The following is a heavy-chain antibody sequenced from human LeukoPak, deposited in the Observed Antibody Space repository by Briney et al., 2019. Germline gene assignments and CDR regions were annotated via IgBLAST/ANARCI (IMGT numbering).Heavy chain of an antibody. CDR1: GGSISSYY. Sequence: SETLSLTCTVSGGSISSYYWSWIRQPPGKGLEWIGSIYHSGSTYYNPSLKSRVTISVDTSKNQFSLKLSSVTAADTAVYYCARQGYCSSSSCYGGDYWGQGTLVTVSS. J-gene: IGHJ4*02. D-gene: IGHD2-2*01. V-gene: IGHV4-59*08. CDR3: ARQGYCSSSSCYGGDY. CDR2: IYHSGST.